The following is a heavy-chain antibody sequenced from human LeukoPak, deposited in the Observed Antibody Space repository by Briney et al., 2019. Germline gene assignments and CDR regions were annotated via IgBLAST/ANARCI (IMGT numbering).Heavy chain of an antibody. CDR2: INPSGGNT. Sequence: ASVKVSCKASGYTFTNYYMHWVRQAPGQGLEWMGVINPSGGNTDYAQNFQGRITMTRDTSTSTVYMELSSLRSEDTATYYCARDSGSGSYFVNYVDSWGQGTRVTASS. CDR3: ARDSGSGSYFVNYVDS. D-gene: IGHD3-10*01. J-gene: IGHJ4*02. V-gene: IGHV1-46*01. CDR1: GYTFTNYY.